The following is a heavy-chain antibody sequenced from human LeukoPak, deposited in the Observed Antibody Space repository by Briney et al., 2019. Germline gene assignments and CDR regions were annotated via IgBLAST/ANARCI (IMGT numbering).Heavy chain of an antibody. CDR2: INPSNSDT. Sequence: GESLKISCKGSGYTFTKSWIGWVRQMSGKGLEWMAIINPSNSDTKYSPSFQGQVTISADTSTSTAYLQWGSLKASDTAIYYCTRVSYGTGDYWGQGTLVTVSS. D-gene: IGHD4-17*01. CDR1: GYTFTKSW. CDR3: TRVSYGTGDY. V-gene: IGHV5-51*01. J-gene: IGHJ4*02.